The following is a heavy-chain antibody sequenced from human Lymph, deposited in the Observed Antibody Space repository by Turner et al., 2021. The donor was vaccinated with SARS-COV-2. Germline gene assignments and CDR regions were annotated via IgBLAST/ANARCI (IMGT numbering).Heavy chain of an antibody. J-gene: IGHJ6*02. Sequence: QVQLVESGGGVVQPGRSLRLSCAASGFPFSRYGMHWVRPAPGKGLEWVAVIWYDGSNKYYADSVKGRFTISRDNSKNTLYLQMNSLRAEDTAVYYCARVKGYNGYDLRYYYGMDVWGQGTTVTVSS. CDR2: IWYDGSNK. CDR1: GFPFSRYG. D-gene: IGHD5-12*01. CDR3: ARVKGYNGYDLRYYYGMDV. V-gene: IGHV3-33*01.